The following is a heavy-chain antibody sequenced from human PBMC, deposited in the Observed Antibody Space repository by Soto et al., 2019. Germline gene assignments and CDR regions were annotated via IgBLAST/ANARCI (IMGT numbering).Heavy chain of an antibody. CDR2: ISSSSSYI. J-gene: IGHJ4*02. D-gene: IGHD1-26*01. CDR1: GFTFSSYS. CDR3: ARDDLVGVNFDY. Sequence: PGGSLRLSCAASGFTFSSYSMNWVRQAPGKGLEWVSSISSSSSYIYYADSVKGRFTISRDNAKNSLYLQMNSLRAEDTAVYYCARDDLVGVNFDYWGQGTLVTVSS. V-gene: IGHV3-21*01.